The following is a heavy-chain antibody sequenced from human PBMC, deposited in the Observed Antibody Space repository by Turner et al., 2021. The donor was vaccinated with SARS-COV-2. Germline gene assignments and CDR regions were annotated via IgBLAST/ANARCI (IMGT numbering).Heavy chain of an antibody. D-gene: IGHD3-16*01. V-gene: IGHV1-24*01. Sequence: QVLLVQSGAELKRPVSSVQVSCEISVYRLIELAMYWVRQAPGKGLEWMGGFDAEEGQTIYAQKFRGRVTLTEDTTTDTAYMDLSSLTSEDTATYYCATYYDDGDLRYDFWGQGTLVTVSS. CDR1: VYRLIELA. CDR2: FDAEEGQT. CDR3: ATYYDDGDLRYDF. J-gene: IGHJ4*02.